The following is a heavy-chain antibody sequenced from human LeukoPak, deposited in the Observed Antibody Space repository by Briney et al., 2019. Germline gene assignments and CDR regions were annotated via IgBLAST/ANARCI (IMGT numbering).Heavy chain of an antibody. Sequence: SVKVSCKASGGTFSSYAISWVRQAPGQGLEWMGGIIPIFGTANYAQKFQGRVTITTDESTSTAYMELSSLRSEDTAVYYCARDRGVGFNWFDPWGQGTLVTVSS. J-gene: IGHJ5*02. D-gene: IGHD1-26*01. CDR3: ARDRGVGFNWFDP. CDR2: IIPIFGTA. V-gene: IGHV1-69*05. CDR1: GGTFSSYA.